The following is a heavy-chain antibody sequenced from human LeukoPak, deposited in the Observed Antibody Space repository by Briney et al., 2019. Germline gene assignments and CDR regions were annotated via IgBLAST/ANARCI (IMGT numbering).Heavy chain of an antibody. V-gene: IGHV3-30*02. D-gene: IGHD3-10*01. CDR1: GFTFSSYG. J-gene: IGHJ4*02. CDR3: AKDRFVGPGRPWAFFDY. Sequence: GGSLRLSCAASGFTFSSYGMHWVRQAPGKGLEWVAFIRYDGSNKYYADSVKGRFTISRDNSKNTLYLQMNSLRAEDTAVYYCAKDRFVGPGRPWAFFDYWGQGTLVTVSS. CDR2: IRYDGSNK.